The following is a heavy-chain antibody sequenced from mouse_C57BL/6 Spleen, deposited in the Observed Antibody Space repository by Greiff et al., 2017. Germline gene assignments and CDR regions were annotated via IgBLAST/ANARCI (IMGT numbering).Heavy chain of an antibody. CDR2: ILPGSGCT. CDR1: GYTFTGYW. V-gene: IGHV1-9*01. Sequence: VQLQQSGAELMKPGASVKLSCKASGYTFTGYWIEWVKQRPGHGLEWIGEILPGSGCTNYNQKFKGKATFTADTSSNTAYMQLSSLTTEDSAVYYCASPCDSSYYDFDYWGQGTTLTVSS. D-gene: IGHD1-1*01. J-gene: IGHJ2*01. CDR3: ASPCDSSYYDFDY.